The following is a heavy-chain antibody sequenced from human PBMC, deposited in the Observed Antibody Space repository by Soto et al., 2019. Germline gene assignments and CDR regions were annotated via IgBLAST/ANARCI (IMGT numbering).Heavy chain of an antibody. CDR3: ARGCSGYDDRYYFDY. Sequence: PSETLSLTCTVSGGSISSYYWSWIRQPPGKGLEWIGYIYYSGSTNYNPSLKSRVTISVDTSKNQFSLKLSSVTAADTAVYYCARGCSGYDDRYYFDYWGQGTLVTVSS. D-gene: IGHD5-12*01. V-gene: IGHV4-59*01. CDR1: GGSISSYY. J-gene: IGHJ4*02. CDR2: IYYSGST.